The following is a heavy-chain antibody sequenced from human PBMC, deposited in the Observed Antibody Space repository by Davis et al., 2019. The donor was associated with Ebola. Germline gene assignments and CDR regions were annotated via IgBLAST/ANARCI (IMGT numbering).Heavy chain of an antibody. D-gene: IGHD2-21*02. CDR2: IIPIFGTA. CDR1: GGTFSSYA. V-gene: IGHV1-69*13. Sequence: SVKVSCKASGGTFSSYAISWVRQAPGQGLEWMGGIIPIFGTANYAQKFQGRVTITADESTSTAYMELSSLRSEDTAVYYCARGKDAGFYCGGDCYSSDYWGQGTLVTVSS. CDR3: ARGKDAGFYCGGDCYSSDY. J-gene: IGHJ4*02.